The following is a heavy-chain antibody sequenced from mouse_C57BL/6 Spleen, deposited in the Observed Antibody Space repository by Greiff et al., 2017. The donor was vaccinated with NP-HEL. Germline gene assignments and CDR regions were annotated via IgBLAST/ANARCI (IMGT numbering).Heavy chain of an antibody. J-gene: IGHJ2*01. CDR1: GFTFSSYA. CDR2: ISSGGDYI. CDR3: TRDRDYGSSYVLYFDY. V-gene: IGHV5-9-1*02. D-gene: IGHD1-1*01. Sequence: EVKLMESGEGLVKPGGSLKLSCAASGFTFSSYAMSWVRQTPEKRLEWVAYISSGGDYIYYADTVKGRFTISRDNARNTLYLQMSSLKSEDTAMYYCTRDRDYGSSYVLYFDYWGQGTTLTVSS.